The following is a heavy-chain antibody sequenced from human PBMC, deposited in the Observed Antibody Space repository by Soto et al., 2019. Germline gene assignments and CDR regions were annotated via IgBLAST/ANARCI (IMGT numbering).Heavy chain of an antibody. J-gene: IGHJ6*03. CDR3: ARAAFLEWLLPPQYYYYMDV. D-gene: IGHD3-3*02. Sequence: GASVKVSCKASGYTFTSYDINWVRQATGQGLEWMGWMSPNSGNTGYAQKFQGRVTMTRNTSISTAYMELSSLRSEDTAVYYCARAAFLEWLLPPQYYYYMDVWGKGTTVTVSS. V-gene: IGHV1-8*01. CDR1: GYTFTSYD. CDR2: MSPNSGNT.